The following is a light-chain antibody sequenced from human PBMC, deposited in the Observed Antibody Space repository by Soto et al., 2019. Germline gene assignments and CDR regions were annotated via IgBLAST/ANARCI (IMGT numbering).Light chain of an antibody. V-gene: IGKV1-39*01. CDR2: TAS. CDR3: QQSYSTPPIT. J-gene: IGKJ5*01. Sequence: IQMTQSPSSLTASVGDSFTITCRVSQAIRKYLNWYQQKPRKAPKLLIYTASRLQSGVPSRFNGSGAETDFTLTINNLQPEDFATYYCQQSYSTPPITFGQGTRLEI. CDR1: QAIRKY.